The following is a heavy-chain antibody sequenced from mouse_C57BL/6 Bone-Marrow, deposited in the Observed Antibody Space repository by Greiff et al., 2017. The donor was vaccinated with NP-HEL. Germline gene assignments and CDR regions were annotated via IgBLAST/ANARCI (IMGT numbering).Heavy chain of an antibody. Sequence: VQLQQSGPELVKPGASVKISCKASGYSFTDYNMNWVKQSNGKSLEWIGVINPNYGTTSYNQKFKGKATLTVDQSSSTAYMQLNSLTSEDSAVYYCASKSIYDGYYWFAYWGQGTLVTVSA. CDR3: ASKSIYDGYYWFAY. J-gene: IGHJ3*01. V-gene: IGHV1-39*01. CDR1: GYSFTDYN. CDR2: INPNYGTT. D-gene: IGHD2-3*01.